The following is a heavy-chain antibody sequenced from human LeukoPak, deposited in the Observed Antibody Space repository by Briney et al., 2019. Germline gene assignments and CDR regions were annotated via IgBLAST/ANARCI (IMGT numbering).Heavy chain of an antibody. D-gene: IGHD3-9*01. V-gene: IGHV1-3*03. CDR2: INAGNGNT. J-gene: IGHJ4*02. Sequence: GASVKVSCKASGYTFTSYAMHWVRQAPGQRLEWMGWINAGNGNTKYSQEFQGRVTITRDTSASTAYMELSSLRSEDMAVYYCARGSWLDYDILTGSLDYWGQGTLVTVSS. CDR3: ARGSWLDYDILTGSLDY. CDR1: GYTFTSYA.